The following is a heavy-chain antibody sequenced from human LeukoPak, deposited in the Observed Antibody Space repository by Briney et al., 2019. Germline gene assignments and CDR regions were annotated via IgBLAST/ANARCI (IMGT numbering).Heavy chain of an antibody. J-gene: IGHJ3*02. CDR2: MNPNSGNT. CDR1: GYTFTSYD. D-gene: IGHD3-9*01. CDR3: ATKGDILTGYYIDGAFDI. V-gene: IGHV1-8*02. Sequence: ASVKVSCKASGYTFTSYDINWVRQATGQGLEWMGWMNPNSGNTGYAQKFQGRVTMTEDTSTDTAYMELSSLRSEDTAVYYCATKGDILTGYYIDGAFDIWGQGTMVTVSS.